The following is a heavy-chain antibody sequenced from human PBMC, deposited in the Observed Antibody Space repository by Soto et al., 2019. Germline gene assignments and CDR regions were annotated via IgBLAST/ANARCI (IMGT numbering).Heavy chain of an antibody. CDR2: ISAYNGNT. V-gene: IGHV1-18*01. Sequence: GASVKVSCKASGYTFTSYGISWVRQAPGQGLEWMGWISAYNGNTNYAQKLQGRATMTTDTSTSTAYMELRSLRSDDTAVYYCARVGAIFGVGWFDPWGQGTLVTVSS. D-gene: IGHD3-3*01. J-gene: IGHJ5*02. CDR3: ARVGAIFGVGWFDP. CDR1: GYTFTSYG.